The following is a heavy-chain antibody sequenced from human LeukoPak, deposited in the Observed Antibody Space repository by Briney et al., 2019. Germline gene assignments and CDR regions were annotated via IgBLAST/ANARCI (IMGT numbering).Heavy chain of an antibody. CDR3: ARSWFSTGPADY. CDR2: IFHSGST. CDR1: GDSISSSSYY. Sequence: PSETLPLTCTVSGDSISSSSYYWGWIRQPPGKGLEWIGSIFHSGSTYYNPSLKSRVTISVDTSKNQFSLKLTSVTAADTAVYYCARSWFSTGPADYWGQGTLVTVSS. D-gene: IGHD6-13*01. J-gene: IGHJ4*02. V-gene: IGHV4-39*01.